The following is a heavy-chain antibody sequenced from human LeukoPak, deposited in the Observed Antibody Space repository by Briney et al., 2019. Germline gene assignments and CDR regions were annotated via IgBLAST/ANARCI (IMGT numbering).Heavy chain of an antibody. CDR1: GGSISSYY. J-gene: IGHJ4*02. D-gene: IGHD1/OR15-1a*01. CDR3: ARVGTTMNFDY. CDR2: IYYSGST. Sequence: SETLSLTCAVSGGSISSYYWSWIRQPPGKGLEWIGYIYYSGSTNYNPSLKSRVTISADTSKNQFSLKLSSVTAADTAVYYCARVGTTMNFDYWGQGTLVTVSS. V-gene: IGHV4-59*01.